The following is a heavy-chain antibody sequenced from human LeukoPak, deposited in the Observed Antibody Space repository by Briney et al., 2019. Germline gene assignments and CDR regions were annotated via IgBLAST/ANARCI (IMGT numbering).Heavy chain of an antibody. Sequence: SVKVSCKASGGTFSSYAISWVRQAPGQGLEWMGRIIPILGIANYAQKFQGRVTITADKSTSTAYMELSSLRSEDTAVYYCARDSYGSGPDYWGQGTLVTVSS. J-gene: IGHJ4*02. V-gene: IGHV1-69*04. D-gene: IGHD5-18*01. CDR2: IIPILGIA. CDR1: GGTFSSYA. CDR3: ARDSYGSGPDY.